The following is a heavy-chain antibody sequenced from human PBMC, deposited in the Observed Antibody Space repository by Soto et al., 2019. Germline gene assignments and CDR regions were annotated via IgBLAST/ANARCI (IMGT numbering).Heavy chain of an antibody. J-gene: IGHJ5*02. Sequence: QVQLVQSGAEVKKPGASVKVSCKASGYTFTSYGISWVRQAPGQGLEWMGRISAYNGNTNYAQKLKGRVTMTTDTSTRTAYMELRRPTSDDTAVYYCARAAGAIGHWFDPWGQGKLVTVSS. CDR1: GYTFTSYG. D-gene: IGHD1-26*01. CDR3: ARAAGAIGHWFDP. CDR2: ISAYNGNT. V-gene: IGHV1-18*01.